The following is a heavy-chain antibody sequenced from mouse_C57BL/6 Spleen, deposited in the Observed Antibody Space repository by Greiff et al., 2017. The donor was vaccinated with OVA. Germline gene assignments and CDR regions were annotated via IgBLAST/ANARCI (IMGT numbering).Heavy chain of an antibody. Sequence: DVMLVESGPGMVKPSQSLSLTCTVTGYSITSGYDWHWIRHFPGNKLAWMGYISYSGSTNYNPSLKSRISITHDTSKNHFFLKLNSVTTEDTATYYCARGGTGTFDYWGQGTTLTVSS. J-gene: IGHJ2*01. CDR3: ARGGTGTFDY. D-gene: IGHD4-1*01. CDR1: GYSITSGYD. CDR2: ISYSGST. V-gene: IGHV3-1*01.